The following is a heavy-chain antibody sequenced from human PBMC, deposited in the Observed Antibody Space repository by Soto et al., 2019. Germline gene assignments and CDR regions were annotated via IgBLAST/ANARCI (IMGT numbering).Heavy chain of an antibody. CDR3: AREVDPYYGGNSLSLDY. V-gene: IGHV1-69*13. CDR1: GGTFSTYG. J-gene: IGHJ4*02. Sequence: ASVKVACKASGGTFSTYGINWVRLAPGQGLEWMGWIIPKFGTTKNAQKFQGRVTLTADESTNTAYMELKYLRSEDTAVYFCAREVDPYYGGNSLSLDYWGQGTLVIVSS. D-gene: IGHD4-17*01. CDR2: IIPKFGTT.